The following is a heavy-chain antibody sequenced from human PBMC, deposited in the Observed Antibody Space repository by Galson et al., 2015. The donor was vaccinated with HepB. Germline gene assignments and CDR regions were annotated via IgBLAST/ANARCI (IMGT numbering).Heavy chain of an antibody. CDR2: IDWDDDK. CDR1: GFSLSTSGMC. V-gene: IGHV2-70*11. Sequence: PALVKPTQTLTLTCTFSGFSLSTSGMCVSWIRQPPGKALEWLARIDWDDDKYYSTSLKTRLTISKDTSKNQVVLTMTNMDPVDTATYYCARSRTHHYYGSGSYVYWGQGTLVTVSS. D-gene: IGHD3-10*01. J-gene: IGHJ4*02. CDR3: ARSRTHHYYGSGSYVY.